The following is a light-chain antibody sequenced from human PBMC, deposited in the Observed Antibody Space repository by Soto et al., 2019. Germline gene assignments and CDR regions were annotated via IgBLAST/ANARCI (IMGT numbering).Light chain of an antibody. V-gene: IGKV3-15*01. CDR1: QSVSSN. CDR2: GAS. J-gene: IGKJ1*01. CDR3: QQYNNWPRP. Sequence: EIVMTQSPATLSVSPGERNTLSCRASQSVSSNIAWYQQKPGQAPRLLIYGASTRATGIPARFSGSGSGTEFTLTISSLHSEDFAVYYCQQYNNWPRPFGQGTKVDIK.